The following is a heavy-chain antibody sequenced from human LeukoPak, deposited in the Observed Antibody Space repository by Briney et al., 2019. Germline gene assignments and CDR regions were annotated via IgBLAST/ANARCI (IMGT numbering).Heavy chain of an antibody. CDR1: GGSISSYY. J-gene: IGHJ6*02. CDR3: ARDRGAALGAYCGMDV. Sequence: SETLSLTCTVSGGSISSYYWSWIRQPPGKGLEWIGYIYYSGSTNYNPSLKSRVTILVDTSKNQFSLKLGSVTAADTAVYYCARDRGAALGAYCGMDVWGQGTTVTVSS. CDR2: IYYSGST. V-gene: IGHV4-59*01. D-gene: IGHD3-10*01.